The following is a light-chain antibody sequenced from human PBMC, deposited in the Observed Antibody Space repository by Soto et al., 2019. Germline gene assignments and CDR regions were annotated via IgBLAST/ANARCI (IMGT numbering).Light chain of an antibody. Sequence: LTQAASGYRLPRESIPISCTRTSSDVGSYNLVSWYQQHPGKAPKLMIYEVSKRPSGVSNRFSGSKSGNTASLTISGLQAEDEADYYCCSYAGSNTLVFGGGTQLTVL. V-gene: IGLV2-23*02. J-gene: IGLJ3*02. CDR3: CSYAGSNTLV. CDR1: SSDVGSYNL. CDR2: EVS.